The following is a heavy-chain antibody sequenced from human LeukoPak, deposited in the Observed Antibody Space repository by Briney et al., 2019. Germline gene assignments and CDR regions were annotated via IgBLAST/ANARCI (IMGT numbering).Heavy chain of an antibody. J-gene: IGHJ5*02. V-gene: IGHV3-7*04. CDR1: GFTFSSYW. CDR3: VRAHHPGGWFDP. CDR2: INQDGGEI. Sequence: PGGSLRLSCAASGFTFSSYWMTWVRQAPGKGLEWVASINQDGGEIHYVDSVKGRFTISRDNDKNSLYLQMNSLTAEDTAVHYCVRAHHPGGWFDPWGQGTLVTVSS. D-gene: IGHD3-10*01.